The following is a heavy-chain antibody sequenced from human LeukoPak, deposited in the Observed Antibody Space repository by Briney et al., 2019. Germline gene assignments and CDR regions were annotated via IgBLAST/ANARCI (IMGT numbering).Heavy chain of an antibody. D-gene: IGHD1-26*01. CDR3: ARVRGSFHQHFDY. V-gene: IGHV4-59*01. CDR2: IYHSGST. CDR1: GGSISNYY. Sequence: SETQSLTCIVSGGSISNYYWSWIRQPPGKGLEWIGHIYHSGSTNYNPSLKSRVTISVDTSKNQFSLKLSSVTAADTAVYYCARVRGSFHQHFDYWGQGTLVTVSS. J-gene: IGHJ4*02.